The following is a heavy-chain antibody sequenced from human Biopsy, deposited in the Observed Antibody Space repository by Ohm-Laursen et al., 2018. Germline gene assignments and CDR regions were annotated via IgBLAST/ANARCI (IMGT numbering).Heavy chain of an antibody. CDR3: ARDSRRTAREGGMDV. D-gene: IGHD6-6*01. Sequence: SLRLSCAALEFTFSGYSMNWVRQAPGKGLEWISYISETSSHIYDADSVKGRFTVARDNAKNSLYLQLNSLRAEDTAVYYCARDSRRTAREGGMDVWGQGTTVTVSS. CDR2: ISETSSHI. V-gene: IGHV3-21*01. CDR1: EFTFSGYS. J-gene: IGHJ6*02.